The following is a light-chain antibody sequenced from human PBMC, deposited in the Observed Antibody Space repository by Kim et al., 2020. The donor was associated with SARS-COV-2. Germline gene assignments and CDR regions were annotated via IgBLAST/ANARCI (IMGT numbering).Light chain of an antibody. V-gene: IGKV1-9*01. J-gene: IGKJ2*01. CDR1: QGISGY. CDR3: QQLNTYPHT. CDR2: AEA. Sequence: SASVGGRVTITCRTSQGISGYLAWFQQQPGKAPKLLIYAEATLQGGVQSRFSGTGSGTEFTLTIGSLQPEDFATYYCQQLNTYPHTCGQGTKLEI.